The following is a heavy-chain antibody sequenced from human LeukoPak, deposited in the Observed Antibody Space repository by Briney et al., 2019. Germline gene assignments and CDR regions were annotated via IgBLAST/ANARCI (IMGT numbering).Heavy chain of an antibody. CDR3: ARVSSDSSGFNWFDP. CDR1: GSTFTGYY. V-gene: IGHV1-2*02. D-gene: IGHD3-22*01. CDR2: INPNSGGT. J-gene: IGHJ5*02. Sequence: ASVKVSCKASGSTFTGYYMHWVRQAPGQGLEWMGWINPNSGGTNYAQKFQGRVTMTRDTSISTAYMELSRLRSDDTAVYYCARVSSDSSGFNWFDPWGQGTLVTVSS.